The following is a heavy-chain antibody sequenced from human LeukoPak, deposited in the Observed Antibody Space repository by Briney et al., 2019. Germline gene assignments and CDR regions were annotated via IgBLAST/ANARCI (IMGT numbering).Heavy chain of an antibody. D-gene: IGHD3-22*01. J-gene: IGHJ4*02. V-gene: IGHV3-30*01. Sequence: PGGSLRLSCAASGFTFNNYALHWVRQAPGKGLEWVAIISYDGSKKYYADSVKGRFTISRDNSTNTLFLQMDSLRDEDTAVYYCARARITKKVAVNRIDYWGQGTLVTVSS. CDR1: GFTFNNYA. CDR2: ISYDGSKK. CDR3: ARARITKKVAVNRIDY.